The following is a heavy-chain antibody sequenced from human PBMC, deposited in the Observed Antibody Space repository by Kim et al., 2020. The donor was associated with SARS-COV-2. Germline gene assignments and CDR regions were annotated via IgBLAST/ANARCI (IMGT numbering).Heavy chain of an antibody. D-gene: IGHD6-19*01. CDR2: INPNSGGT. Sequence: ASVKVSCKASGYTFTGYYMHWVRQAPGQGLEWMGWINPNSGGTNYAQKFQGRVTMTRDTSISTAYMELSRLRSDDTAVYYCARDLRAVAGTGGDYWGQGTLVTVSS. CDR1: GYTFTGYY. J-gene: IGHJ4*02. V-gene: IGHV1-2*02. CDR3: ARDLRAVAGTGGDY.